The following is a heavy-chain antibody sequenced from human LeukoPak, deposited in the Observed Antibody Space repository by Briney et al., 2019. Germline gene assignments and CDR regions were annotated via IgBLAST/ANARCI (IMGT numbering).Heavy chain of an antibody. D-gene: IGHD2-2*01. CDR2: TYTSGST. Sequence: SETLSLTCTVSGSIIGYYWSWTRRPPGKGLEWIGYTYTSGSTNYNPSLESRVTISVDTSKNQFSLDLSSVTAADTAVYYCARQKCTSASCLTKNAFDIWGQGTMVTVSS. V-gene: IGHV4-4*09. J-gene: IGHJ3*02. CDR1: GSIIGYY. CDR3: ARQKCTSASCLTKNAFDI.